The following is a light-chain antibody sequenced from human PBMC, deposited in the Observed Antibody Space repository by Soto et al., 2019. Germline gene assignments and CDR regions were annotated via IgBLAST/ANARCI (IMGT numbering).Light chain of an antibody. J-gene: IGKJ3*01. CDR1: QRFGTTS. Sequence: EIVLTQSPGTLSFSPGERATLPSRAIQRFGTTSLAWYHQKLGQAPSLLIYGASSRATGIPDRFSGNGSGTDFTLTISRLEPEDFAVYYCHQYGSTPFTFGPGTKVDIK. CDR3: HQYGSTPFT. V-gene: IGKV3-20*01. CDR2: GAS.